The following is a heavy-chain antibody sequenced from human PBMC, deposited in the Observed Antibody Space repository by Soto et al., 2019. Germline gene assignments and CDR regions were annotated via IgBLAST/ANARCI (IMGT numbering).Heavy chain of an antibody. CDR1: GFTFSNAW. CDR3: TTDRGLRPSRTRGYSYGNLPTH. D-gene: IGHD5-18*01. Sequence: AGGSLRLSCAASGFTFSNAWMNWVRQAPGKGLEWVGRIKSKTDGGTTDYAAPVKGRFTISRDDSKNTLYLQMNSLKTEDTAVYYCTTDRGLRPSRTRGYSYGNLPTHWGQGTLVTVSS. V-gene: IGHV3-15*07. CDR2: IKSKTDGGTT. J-gene: IGHJ1*01.